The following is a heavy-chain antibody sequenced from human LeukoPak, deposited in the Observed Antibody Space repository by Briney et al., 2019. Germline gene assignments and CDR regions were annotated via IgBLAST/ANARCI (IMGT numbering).Heavy chain of an antibody. J-gene: IGHJ4*02. D-gene: IGHD5-24*01. V-gene: IGHV4-30-4*01. Sequence: SQTLSLTCTVSGGSISSANYYWSWIRQPPGKGLEWIGYIHYSGTTYYNPSLKGRLSISIDTTKNQSSLKLSSVTAADTAVYYCARNRDGYNSFDYWGQGTLVTVSS. CDR2: IHYSGTT. CDR3: ARNRDGYNSFDY. CDR1: GGSISSANYY.